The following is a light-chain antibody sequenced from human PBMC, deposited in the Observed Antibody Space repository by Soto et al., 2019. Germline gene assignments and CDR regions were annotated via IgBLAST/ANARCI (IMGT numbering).Light chain of an antibody. Sequence: QSALTQPASVSGSPGQSITISCTGTSSDVGSYNLVSWYQQHPGKAPKLMIYEGSKRPSGVSNRFSGSKSGNTASLTISGLQAEDEAAYYCRSYAGSSTYVFGTGTKLTVL. V-gene: IGLV2-23*01. CDR1: SSDVGSYNL. J-gene: IGLJ1*01. CDR2: EGS. CDR3: RSYAGSSTYV.